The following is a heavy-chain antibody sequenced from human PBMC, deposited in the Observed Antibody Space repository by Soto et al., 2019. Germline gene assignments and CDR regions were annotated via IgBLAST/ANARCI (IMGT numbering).Heavy chain of an antibody. V-gene: IGHV4-30-2*01. J-gene: IGHJ4*02. CDR1: GGSISSGGYS. CDR3: ARGFGNYGDYRG. Sequence: PSETLSLTCAVSGGSISSGGYSWSWIRQPPGKGLEWIGYIYHSGSTYYNQSLKSRVTNSVDRSKNQFSLKLSSVTAADTAVYYCARGFGNYGDYRGWGQGTLVTVS. D-gene: IGHD4-17*01. CDR2: IYHSGST.